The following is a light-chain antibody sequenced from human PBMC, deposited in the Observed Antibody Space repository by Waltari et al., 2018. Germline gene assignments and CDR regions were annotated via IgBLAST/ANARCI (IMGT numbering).Light chain of an antibody. CDR2: WAS. J-gene: IGKJ4*01. V-gene: IGKV4-1*01. CDR3: HQYYSTLALT. CDR1: QSILYSSNNKNY. Sequence: DIVMTQSPDSLAVSLGERATINCKSSQSILYSSNNKNYLAWYQQKPGQPPKLLIYWASTRQSGVPDRFSGSGSGTDFTLTISSLQAEDVAVYYCHQYYSTLALTFGGGTKVKIK.